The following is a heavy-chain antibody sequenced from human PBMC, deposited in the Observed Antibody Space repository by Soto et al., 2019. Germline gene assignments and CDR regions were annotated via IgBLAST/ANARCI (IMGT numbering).Heavy chain of an antibody. CDR1: GFTFSNYA. CDR3: AKESSSSFDY. V-gene: IGHV3-23*01. D-gene: IGHD6-6*01. CDR2: ISDFGSST. J-gene: IGHJ4*02. Sequence: PGGSLRLSCAASGFTFSNYAMSWVRQAPGKGLEWVSAISDFGSSTYYADSVKGRFTISRENSKNTLYLQMNSLRAEDTAVYYCAKESSSSFDYWGQGTLVTVSS.